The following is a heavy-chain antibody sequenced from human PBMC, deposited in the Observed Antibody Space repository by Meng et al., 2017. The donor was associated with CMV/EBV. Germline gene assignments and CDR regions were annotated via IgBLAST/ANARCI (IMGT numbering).Heavy chain of an antibody. Sequence: GESLKISCAASGFTFDDYGMSWVRQAPGKGLEWVSGINWTGGSTGYADSVKGRFTISRDNAKNSLYLQMNSLRAEDTALYYCAREDVVVPAANETFYYYGMDVWGQGTTVTVSS. CDR2: INWTGGST. CDR3: AREDVVVPAANETFYYYGMDV. J-gene: IGHJ6*02. CDR1: GFTFDDYG. D-gene: IGHD2-2*01. V-gene: IGHV3-20*04.